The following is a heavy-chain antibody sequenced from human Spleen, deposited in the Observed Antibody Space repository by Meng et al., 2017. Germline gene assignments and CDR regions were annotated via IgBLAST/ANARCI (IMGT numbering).Heavy chain of an antibody. D-gene: IGHD2-21*02. CDR3: RLAYCDSDCGDY. J-gene: IGHJ4*02. CDR2: INNSGTT. V-gene: IGHV4-34*01. Sequence: QVQLQQWGAGLLKPQETLSLTCAVYGEYFSGYYWSWIRHPPGKGLEWIGGINNSGTTDYNPSLKSRVTMSVATSKKQFSLKLSSVTAADTALYYCRLAYCDSDCGDYWGQGTLVTVSS. CDR1: GEYFSGYY.